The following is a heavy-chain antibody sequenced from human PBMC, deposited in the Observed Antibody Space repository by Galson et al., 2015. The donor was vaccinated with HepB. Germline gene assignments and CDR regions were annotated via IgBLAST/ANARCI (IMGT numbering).Heavy chain of an antibody. CDR1: GYSFTSYW. D-gene: IGHD2-2*02. CDR2: IYPGDSDT. V-gene: IGHV5-51*03. Sequence: QSGAEVKKPGESLKISCKGSGYSFTSYWIGWVRQMPGKGLEWMGIIYPGDSDTRYSPSFQGQVTISADKSISTAYLQWSSLKASDTAMYYCALVVPAAIRYPRNNWFDPWGQGTLVTVSS. J-gene: IGHJ5*02. CDR3: ALVVPAAIRYPRNNWFDP.